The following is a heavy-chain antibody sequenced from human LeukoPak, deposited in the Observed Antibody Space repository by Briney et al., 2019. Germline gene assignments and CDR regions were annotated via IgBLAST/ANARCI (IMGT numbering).Heavy chain of an antibody. J-gene: IGHJ4*02. CDR1: GYTFTGYY. V-gene: IGHV1-2*02. D-gene: IGHD3-10*01. CDR2: INPNSGGT. CDR3: SSTELWFGELPFDY. Sequence: ASVKVSCKASGYTFTGYYMHWVRQAPGQGLEWMGWINPNSGGTNYAQKFQGRVTMTRDTSISTAYMELSRLRSDDTPVYYCSSTELWFGELPFDYWGQGTLLTVSS.